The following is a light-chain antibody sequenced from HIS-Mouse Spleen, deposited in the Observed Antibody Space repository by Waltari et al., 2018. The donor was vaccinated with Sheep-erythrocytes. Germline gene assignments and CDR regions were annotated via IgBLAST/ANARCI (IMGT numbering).Light chain of an antibody. CDR2: EGS. V-gene: IGLV2-23*01. J-gene: IGLJ3*02. Sequence: QSALTQPAPLSGSPGQSITLSCPGTSSVVGRYYLFSWYQQHPGKTPQLMIYEGSKRPSGVSNRFSGSKSGNTASLTISGLQAGDEADYYCCSYAGSSTPWVFGGGTKLTVL. CDR1: SSVVGRYYL. CDR3: CSYAGSSTPWV.